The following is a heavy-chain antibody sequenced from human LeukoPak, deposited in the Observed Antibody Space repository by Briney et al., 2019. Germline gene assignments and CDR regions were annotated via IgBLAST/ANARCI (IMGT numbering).Heavy chain of an antibody. CDR3: AKVWDRYYYDSSGSFDY. CDR2: ISSSDGST. Sequence: PGGSLRLSCAASGFTFSSYAMSWVRQAPGKGLEWVSAISSSDGSTYYADSVKGRFTISRDNSKNTLYLQMNSLMTYVTAVDYSAKVWDRYYYDSSGSFDYWGQGTLVTVSS. J-gene: IGHJ4*02. D-gene: IGHD3-22*01. CDR1: GFTFSSYA. V-gene: IGHV3-23*01.